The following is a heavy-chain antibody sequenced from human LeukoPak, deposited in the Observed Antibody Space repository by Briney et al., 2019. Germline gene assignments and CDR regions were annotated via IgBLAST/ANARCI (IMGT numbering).Heavy chain of an antibody. CDR3: AATVAGTGILDY. V-gene: IGHV3-21*01. D-gene: IGHD6-19*01. J-gene: IGHJ4*02. Sequence: GGSLRLSCAASGFTFSSYSMNWVRQAPGKGLEWVSSISSSSYIYYADSVKGRFTISRDNAKNSLYLQMNSLRAEDTAVYYCAATVAGTGILDYWGQGTLVTVSS. CDR2: ISSSSYI. CDR1: GFTFSSYS.